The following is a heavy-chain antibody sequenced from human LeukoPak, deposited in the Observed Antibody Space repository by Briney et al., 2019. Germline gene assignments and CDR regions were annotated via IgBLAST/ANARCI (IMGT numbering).Heavy chain of an antibody. J-gene: IGHJ4*02. CDR2: MSYDGSIK. CDR1: GFTFSNYG. D-gene: IGHD3-22*01. Sequence: GGSLRLSCAASGFTFSNYGMHWVRQAPGKGLEWVAVMSYDGSIKEYEDSVKGRFTISRDNSKNTLYLQMNSLRVEDTAVYYCAKGGPIYDSSGFDYWGQGTLVTVSS. CDR3: AKGGPIYDSSGFDY. V-gene: IGHV3-30*18.